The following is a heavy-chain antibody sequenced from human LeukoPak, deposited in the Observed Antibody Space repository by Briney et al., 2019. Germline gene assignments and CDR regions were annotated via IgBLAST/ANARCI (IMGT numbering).Heavy chain of an antibody. V-gene: IGHV6-1*01. CDR2: VHYRSKWFY. CDR1: VDSVSSNSAA. J-gene: IGHJ4*02. CDR3: ARGVVGATPYDY. D-gene: IGHD1-26*01. Sequence: SQALSLTCVISVDSVSSNSAAWNSFRQSPSRGLEWLGRVHYRSKWFYDYAVSVKSRINIIPDTSKKQFFLLQKSVTPEDTAVYFCARGVVGATPYDYWGQGTLVTVSS.